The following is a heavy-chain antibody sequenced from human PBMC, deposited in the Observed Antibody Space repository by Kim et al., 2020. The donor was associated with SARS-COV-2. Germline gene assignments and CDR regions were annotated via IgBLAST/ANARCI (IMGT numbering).Heavy chain of an antibody. V-gene: IGHV4-34*01. Sequence: SETLSLTCAVYGGSFIGYYWSWIRQPPGKGLEWIGEINHSGSTNYNPSLKSRVTISVDTSKNQFSLKLSSVTAADTAVYYCARERAPTIFGVVINYYGMDVWGQGTTVTVSS. D-gene: IGHD3-3*01. CDR3: ARERAPTIFGVVINYYGMDV. CDR2: INHSGST. J-gene: IGHJ6*02. CDR1: GGSFIGYY.